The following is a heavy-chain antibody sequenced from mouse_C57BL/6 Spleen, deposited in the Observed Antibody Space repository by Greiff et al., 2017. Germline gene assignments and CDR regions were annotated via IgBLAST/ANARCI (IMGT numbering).Heavy chain of an antibody. D-gene: IGHD2-5*01. Sequence: QVQLQQPGAELVRPGSSVKLSCQASGYTFTSYWMDWVKQRPGQGLEWIGNIYPSDSENHYNQKFKDKATLTVDTSSSTAYMQLSSLTSEDSAVYYCARDSKYYFGYWGQGTTLTVSS. CDR2: IYPSDSEN. CDR3: ARDSKYYFGY. CDR1: GYTFTSYW. V-gene: IGHV1-61*01. J-gene: IGHJ2*01.